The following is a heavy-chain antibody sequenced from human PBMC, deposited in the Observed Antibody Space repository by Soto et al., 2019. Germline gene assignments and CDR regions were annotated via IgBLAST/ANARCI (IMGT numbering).Heavy chain of an antibody. CDR1: GFTFSIYW. CDR3: VRGYVDRYDGHGYRGRH. D-gene: IGHD3-22*01. V-gene: IGHV3-74*01. Sequence: EVQLVESGGGLVQPGGSLRLSCAASGFTFSIYWMHWVRQAPGKGLVWVSRMNMDGSRTSYADFAKGRFTISRDDAKSTVYLQMSNLRAEDTAVYYCVRGYVDRYDGHGYRGRHGGQGTLVTVSS. CDR2: MNMDGSRT. J-gene: IGHJ4*02.